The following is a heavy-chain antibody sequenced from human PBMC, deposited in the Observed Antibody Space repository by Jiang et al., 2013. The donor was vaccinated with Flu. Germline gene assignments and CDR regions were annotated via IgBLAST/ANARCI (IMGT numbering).Heavy chain of an antibody. V-gene: IGHV1-69*13. J-gene: IGHJ6*02. CDR3: ARDRKATTVSLGSGEYYYYYYGMDV. CDR1: GGTFSSYA. Sequence: GAEVKKPGASVKVSCKASGGTFSSYAISWVRQAPGQGLEWMGGIIPIFGTANYAQKFQGRVTITADESTSTAYMELSSLRSEDTAVYYCARDRKATTVSLGSGEYYYYYYGMDVWGQGTTVTVSS. CDR2: IIPIFGTA. D-gene: IGHD4-17*01.